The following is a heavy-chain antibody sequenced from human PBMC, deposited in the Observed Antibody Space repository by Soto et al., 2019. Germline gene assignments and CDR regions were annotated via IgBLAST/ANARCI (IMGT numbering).Heavy chain of an antibody. D-gene: IGHD2-15*01. CDR3: ARSLPSLYCSGGSCYTIFDY. J-gene: IGHJ4*02. V-gene: IGHV1-69*13. CDR2: IIPIFGTA. Sequence: GSSVKVTCTASGGTFSSYAISWVRQAPGQGLEWMGGIIPIFGTANYAQKFQGRVTITADESTSTAYMELSSLRSEDTAVYYCARSLPSLYCSGGSCYTIFDYWGQGTLVTVSS. CDR1: GGTFSSYA.